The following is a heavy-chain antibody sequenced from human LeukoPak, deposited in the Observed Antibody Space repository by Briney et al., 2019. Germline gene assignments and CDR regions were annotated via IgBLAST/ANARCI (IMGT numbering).Heavy chain of an antibody. CDR2: ISAYNGNT. V-gene: IGHV1-18*01. Sequence: ASVKVSCKASGYTFTSYGISWVRQAPGQGLEWMGWISAYNGNTNYAQKLQGRVTMTRDMSTSTVYMELSSLRSEDTAVYYCARDRSRGYYYYYMDVWGKGTTVTVSS. CDR1: GYTFTSYG. J-gene: IGHJ6*03. CDR3: ARDRSRGYYYYYMDV. D-gene: IGHD2-2*01.